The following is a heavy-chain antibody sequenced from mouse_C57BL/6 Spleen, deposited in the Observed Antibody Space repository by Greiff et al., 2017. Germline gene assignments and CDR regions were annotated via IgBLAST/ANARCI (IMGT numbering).Heavy chain of an antibody. D-gene: IGHD1-1*01. CDR3: ARSGDYGSSPRAMDY. CDR2: IDPSDSYT. V-gene: IGHV1-69*01. Sequence: QVQLQQPGAELVMPGASVKLSCKASGYTFTSYWMHWVKQRPGQGLEWIGEIDPSDSYTNYNQQFKGKSTLTVDKSSSPASMQLSSLTSEDSAVYYCARSGDYGSSPRAMDYWGQGTSVTVAS. J-gene: IGHJ4*01. CDR1: GYTFTSYW.